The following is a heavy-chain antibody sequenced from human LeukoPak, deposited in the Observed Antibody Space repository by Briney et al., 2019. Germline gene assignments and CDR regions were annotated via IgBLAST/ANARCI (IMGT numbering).Heavy chain of an antibody. Sequence: ASVMVSCKVSGYTLTVLSMHWVRQAPGKGLEWMGGVDPKDGETIYAQKFQGRVTMTEDTSTDTAYMELSSLRCDDTAVYYCATGSAGFGDPVGAYDYWGQGTLVTVSS. V-gene: IGHV1-24*01. CDR1: GYTLTVLS. D-gene: IGHD3-10*01. CDR2: VDPKDGET. J-gene: IGHJ4*02. CDR3: ATGSAGFGDPVGAYDY.